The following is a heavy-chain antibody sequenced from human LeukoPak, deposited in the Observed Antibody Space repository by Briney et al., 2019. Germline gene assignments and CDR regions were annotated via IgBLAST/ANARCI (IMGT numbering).Heavy chain of an antibody. D-gene: IGHD6-13*01. V-gene: IGHV3-30*18. CDR2: ISYDGSNK. Sequence: PGGSLRLSCAASGFTFSSYGMHWVRQAPGKGPEWVAVISYDGSNKYYADSVKGRFTISRDNSKNTLYLQMNSLRAEDTAVYYCAKIPSSWYYWGQGTLVTVSS. J-gene: IGHJ4*02. CDR1: GFTFSSYG. CDR3: AKIPSSWYY.